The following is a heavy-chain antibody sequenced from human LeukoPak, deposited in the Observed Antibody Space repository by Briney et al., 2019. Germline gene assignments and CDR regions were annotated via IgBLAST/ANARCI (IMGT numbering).Heavy chain of an antibody. V-gene: IGHV3-30*18. CDR3: AKAGDTAMVSSFDY. CDR2: ISYDGSNK. Sequence: GGSLRLSCAASGFTFSSYGMHWVRQAPGKGLEWVAVISYDGSNKYYADSVKGRFTISRDNSKNTLYLQMNSLRAEDTAVYYCAKAGDTAMVSSFDYWGQGTLVTVSS. CDR1: GFTFSSYG. J-gene: IGHJ4*02. D-gene: IGHD5-18*01.